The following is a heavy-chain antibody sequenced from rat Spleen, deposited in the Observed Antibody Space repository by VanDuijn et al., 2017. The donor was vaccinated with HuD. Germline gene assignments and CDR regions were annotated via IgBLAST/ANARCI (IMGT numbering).Heavy chain of an antibody. CDR1: GYSITSGYE. V-gene: IGHV3-3*01. CDR2: IGSLGNT. Sequence: EVQLQESGPGLVKPSQSLSLTCSVTGYSITSGYEWTWIRKFPGSKLEWMGYIGSLGNTVYNPPLRSQISITRDTSKNQFFLHLTSVTIEDTATYYCATAGYTTDYYYAGGFDYWGQGVMVTVSS. CDR3: ATAGYTTDYYYAGGFDY. J-gene: IGHJ2*01. D-gene: IGHD1-6*01.